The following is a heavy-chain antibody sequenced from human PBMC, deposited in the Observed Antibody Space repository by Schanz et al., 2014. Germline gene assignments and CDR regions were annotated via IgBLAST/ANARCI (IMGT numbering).Heavy chain of an antibody. CDR2: VSSYDNTV. D-gene: IGHD3-3*01. Sequence: QVQLLESGGGLFKPGGSLRLSCAGSGFTFADYYMTWIRQAPGKGLEWISYVSSYDNTVSYADSVKGRFTISRDNAKNSLYLQMNSLTADDTAVYYCARCDFRKFGVVYGLAVWGQGTTVTVS. CDR1: GFTFADYY. CDR3: ARCDFRKFGVVYGLAV. J-gene: IGHJ6*02. V-gene: IGHV3-11*01.